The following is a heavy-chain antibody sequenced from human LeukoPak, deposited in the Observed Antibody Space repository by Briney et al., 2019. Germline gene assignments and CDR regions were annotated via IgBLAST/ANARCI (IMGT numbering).Heavy chain of an antibody. D-gene: IGHD3-16*01. J-gene: IGHJ5*02. CDR3: ARGDYYDGGGRNWFDP. V-gene: IGHV4-4*07. CDR2: IHTSGTT. Sequence: KPSETLSLTCTVSGGSMIGYYWSFVRQSAGKGLEWMGRIHTSGTTFFNPSLKGRITMSVDTSQNQFSLRLSSVTAADTAVYFCARGDYYDGGGRNWFDPWGQGTLVTVSS. CDR1: GGSMIGYY.